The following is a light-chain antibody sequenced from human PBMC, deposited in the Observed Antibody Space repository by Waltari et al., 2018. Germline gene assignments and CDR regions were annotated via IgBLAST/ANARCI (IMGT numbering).Light chain of an antibody. CDR2: KAN. Sequence: QTVVTQEPSLSMTPGGTVTLTGALSSGPLSTPSSAPWYQQTPGQAPRTLVYKANALSSGVPDRFSGSIRGNTAALTITGAQADDESDYYCALYMGSGIWVFGGGTRLTVL. CDR3: ALYMGSGIWV. J-gene: IGLJ3*02. V-gene: IGLV8-61*01. CDR1: SGPLSTPSS.